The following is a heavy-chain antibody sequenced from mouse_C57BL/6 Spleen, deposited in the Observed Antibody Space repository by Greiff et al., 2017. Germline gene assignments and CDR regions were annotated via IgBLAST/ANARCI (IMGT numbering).Heavy chain of an antibody. V-gene: IGHV1-52*01. D-gene: IGHD2-4*01. CDR1: GYTFTSYW. Sequence: VQLQQPGAELVRPGSSVKLSCKASGYTFTSYWMHWVKQRPIQGLEWIGNIDPSDSETHYNQKFKDKATLTVDKSSSTAYMQLSSLTSEDSAVYYCARRYDYDEEYYFDYWGQGTTLTVSS. CDR2: IDPSDSET. J-gene: IGHJ2*01. CDR3: ARRYDYDEEYYFDY.